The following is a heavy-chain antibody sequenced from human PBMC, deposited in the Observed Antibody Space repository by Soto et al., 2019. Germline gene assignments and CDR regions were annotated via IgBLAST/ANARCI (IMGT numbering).Heavy chain of an antibody. J-gene: IGHJ4*02. CDR3: ARVLTVAGNDS. CDR1: GFIFSSYS. CDR2: ISSRRNDI. D-gene: IGHD6-19*01. Sequence: EVQLVESGGGLVKSGGSLRLSCAASGFIFSSYSMNWVRQAPGKGLEWVSSISSRRNDIYYADSVKDRFTISRDNAKNSLYLQMNSLRDDDTAVYYCARVLTVAGNDSWGQGTLVTVSS. V-gene: IGHV3-21*01.